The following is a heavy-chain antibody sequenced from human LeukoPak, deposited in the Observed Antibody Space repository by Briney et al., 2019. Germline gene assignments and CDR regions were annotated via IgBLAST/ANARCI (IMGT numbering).Heavy chain of an antibody. Sequence: GGSLRLSCAASGFTFSNAWMSWVRQAPGKGLEWMGIIYPGDSDTRYSPSFQGQVTISADKSISTAYLQWSSLKASDTAMYYCARLDEYSSSSDYWGQGTLVTVSS. CDR3: ARLDEYSSSSDY. CDR2: IYPGDSDT. V-gene: IGHV5-51*01. CDR1: GFTFSNAW. D-gene: IGHD6-6*01. J-gene: IGHJ4*02.